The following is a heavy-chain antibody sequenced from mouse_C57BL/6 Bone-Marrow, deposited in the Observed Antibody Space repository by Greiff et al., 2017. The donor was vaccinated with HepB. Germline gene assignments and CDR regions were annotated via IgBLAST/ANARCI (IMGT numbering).Heavy chain of an antibody. CDR2: ISSGSSTI. V-gene: IGHV5-17*03. J-gene: IGHJ4*01. CDR3: ARDGYYGYYAMDY. D-gene: IGHD2-3*01. Sequence: DVMLVESGGGLVKPGGSLKLSCAASGFTFSDYGMHWVRQAPEKGLEWVAYISSGSSTIYYADTVKGRFTISRDNAKNTLYLQMSSLKSEDTAMYYCARDGYYGYYAMDYWGQGTSVTVSS. CDR1: GFTFSDYG.